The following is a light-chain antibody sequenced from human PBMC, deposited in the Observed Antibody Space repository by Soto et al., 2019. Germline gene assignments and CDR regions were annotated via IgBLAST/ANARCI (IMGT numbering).Light chain of an antibody. V-gene: IGKV1-5*03. CDR2: KAS. Sequence: DIQMTDSPSTLAASVGYRVTITCRAGQSISIWLAWYQQKPGKAPKILIHKASSLESGVPSRFSGSGSGTEFTLTISSLQPDDFATYYCQQYSTYTPRTFGQGTKVDIK. CDR3: QQYSTYTPRT. J-gene: IGKJ1*01. CDR1: QSISIW.